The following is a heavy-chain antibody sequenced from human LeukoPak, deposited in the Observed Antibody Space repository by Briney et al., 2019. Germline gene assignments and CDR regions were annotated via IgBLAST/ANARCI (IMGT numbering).Heavy chain of an antibody. CDR3: ARDLKPAAKTPNWFDP. Sequence: GGSLRLSCAASGFTFSSYSMNWVRQAPGKGLEWVSSISSSSSYIYYADSVKGRFTISRDNAKNSLYLQMNSLRAEDTAVYYCARDLKPAAKTPNWFDPWGQGTLVTVSS. J-gene: IGHJ5*02. V-gene: IGHV3-21*01. D-gene: IGHD2-2*01. CDR1: GFTFSSYS. CDR2: ISSSSSYI.